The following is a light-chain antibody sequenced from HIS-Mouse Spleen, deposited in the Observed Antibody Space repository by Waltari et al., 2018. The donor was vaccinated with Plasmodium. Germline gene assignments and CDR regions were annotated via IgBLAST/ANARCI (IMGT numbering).Light chain of an antibody. CDR2: AAS. CDR3: QQSYSTPWT. J-gene: IGKJ1*01. V-gene: IGKV1-39*01. Sequence: DIQMTKSPSSLSASVGDRVTITCRASQSIISYLNWYQQKPGKAPKLLIYAASSLQSGVPSRFSGSGSGTDFTLIISSLQPEDFATYYCQQSYSTPWTFGQGTKVEIK. CDR1: QSIISY.